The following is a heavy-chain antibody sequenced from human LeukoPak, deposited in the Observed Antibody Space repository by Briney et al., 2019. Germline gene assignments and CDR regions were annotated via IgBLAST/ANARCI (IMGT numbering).Heavy chain of an antibody. CDR3: AKPIAKYSGSYLFDY. Sequence: GGSLRLSCAASGFTFSSYEMNWVRQAPGKGLEWVAVMSYDESYKYYGGSVKGRFTISRDNSKNTLYLQMNSLRAEDTAVYYCAKPIAKYSGSYLFDYWGQGTLVTVSS. V-gene: IGHV3-30*04. J-gene: IGHJ4*02. CDR1: GFTFSSYE. D-gene: IGHD1-26*01. CDR2: MSYDESYK.